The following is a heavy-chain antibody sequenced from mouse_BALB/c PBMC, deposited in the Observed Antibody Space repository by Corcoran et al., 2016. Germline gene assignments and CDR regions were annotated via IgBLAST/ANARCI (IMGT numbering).Heavy chain of an antibody. CDR2: ILPGSGST. V-gene: IGHV1-9*01. CDR3: ARATVVARYAMDY. CDR1: GYTFSSYW. J-gene: IGHJ4*01. D-gene: IGHD1-1*01. Sequence: QVQLQQSGAELMKPGASVKISCKATGYTFSSYWIEWVKQRPGHGLEWIGEILPGSGSTNYNEKFKGKATFTADTSSNTAYMQLSSLTSEDSAVYYCARATVVARYAMDYWGQGTSVTVSS.